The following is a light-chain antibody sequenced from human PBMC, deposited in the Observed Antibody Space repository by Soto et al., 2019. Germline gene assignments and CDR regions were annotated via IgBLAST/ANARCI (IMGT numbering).Light chain of an antibody. J-gene: IGLJ1*01. CDR2: EVT. Sequence: QSVLTQPASVSGSPGQSITISCSGTSSDVGGFEYVSWYQQHPGKAPKVMIYEVTNRPSGISNRFSGSKSGNTASLTISGLQAEDEADYYCSSYTNSGVFGTGTKVTVL. CDR1: SSDVGGFEY. V-gene: IGLV2-14*01. CDR3: SSYTNSGV.